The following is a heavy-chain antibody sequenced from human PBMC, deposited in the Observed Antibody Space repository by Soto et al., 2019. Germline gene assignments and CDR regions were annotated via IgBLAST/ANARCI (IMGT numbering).Heavy chain of an antibody. CDR1: GFSLGDYC. CDR2: ITFDSGGT. J-gene: IGHJ4*02. Sequence: GGSLRLSCAASGFSLGDYCMHWVRQVPGKGLQWVSRITFDSGGTAYADSVKGRFTISRDNAKNSLYLEMNSLRVEDTAFYYCAKDRWGRVVAGTVDCWGQGSLVTVSS. V-gene: IGHV3-9*01. D-gene: IGHD6-19*01. CDR3: AKDRWGRVVAGTVDC.